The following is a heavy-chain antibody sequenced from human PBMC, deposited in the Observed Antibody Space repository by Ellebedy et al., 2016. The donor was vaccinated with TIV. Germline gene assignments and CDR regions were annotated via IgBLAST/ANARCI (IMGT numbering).Heavy chain of an antibody. CDR1: GYSFTSYW. CDR2: IYPGDSDT. J-gene: IGHJ5*02. CDR3: ARQVDGTRVYNWFDP. V-gene: IGHV5-51*01. Sequence: PGGSLRLSCKGSGYSFTSYWIGWVRQMPEKGLEWMGIIYPGDSDTRYSPSFQGQVTISADKSISTAYLQWSSLKASDTAMYYCARQVDGTRVYNWFDPWGQGTLVTVSS. D-gene: IGHD1-7*01.